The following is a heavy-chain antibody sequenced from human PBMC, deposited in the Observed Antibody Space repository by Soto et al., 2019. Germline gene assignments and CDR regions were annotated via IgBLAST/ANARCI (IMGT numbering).Heavy chain of an antibody. J-gene: IGHJ4*02. CDR3: ARAPTLYGDVDY. CDR1: GYTFTSYG. V-gene: IGHV1-18*01. CDR2: ISAYNGNT. Sequence: ASVKVSCKASGYTFTSYGISWVRQAPGQGLEGMGWISAYNGNTNYAQKLQGRVTMTTDTSTSTAYMELGSLRSDDTAVYYCARAPTLYGDVDYWGQGTLVTVSS. D-gene: IGHD4-17*01.